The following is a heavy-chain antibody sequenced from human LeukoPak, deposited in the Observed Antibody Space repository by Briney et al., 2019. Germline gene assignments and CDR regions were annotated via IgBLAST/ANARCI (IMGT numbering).Heavy chain of an antibody. V-gene: IGHV3-48*03. CDR2: ITISGHTK. Sequence: PGGSLRLSCAASGFDLNTYEMNCVRQAPGKGLEWIADITISGHTKNYADSVKGRFTISRDNAGPSLSLQMNSLRVEDTGVYYCARGDPHADLWGQGTLVTVSS. CDR1: GFDLNTYE. J-gene: IGHJ5*02. CDR3: ARGDPHADL.